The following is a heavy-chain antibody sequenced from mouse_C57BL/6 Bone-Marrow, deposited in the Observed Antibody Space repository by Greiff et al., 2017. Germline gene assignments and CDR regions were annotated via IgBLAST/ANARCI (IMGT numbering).Heavy chain of an antibody. Sequence: QVQLQQSGPELVRPGASVKLSCTGSGYTFTDYAMHWVKQSHEQSLEWIGVIFTYSGNTEYNQKFKGKATMPLDTSSNTAYMERARLTSEDSAIYYCASGMGRWYFDFWGQGTTLTVSS. CDR2: IFTYSGNT. V-gene: IGHV1-67*01. D-gene: IGHD4-1*01. CDR1: GYTFTDYA. J-gene: IGHJ2*01. CDR3: ASGMGRWYFDF.